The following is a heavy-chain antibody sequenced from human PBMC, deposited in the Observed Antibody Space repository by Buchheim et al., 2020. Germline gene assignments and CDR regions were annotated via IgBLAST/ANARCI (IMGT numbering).Heavy chain of an antibody. J-gene: IGHJ4*02. Sequence: EVQLVESGGGLVQPGGSLRLSCAASGFTFSSYWMHWVRQAPGMGLVWVSRINSDGSSTSYADSVKGRFPISRDNATNTLYLQMNSLRAEDTAVYCCAREPQDYGDDIFGNRGYWGQGTL. CDR3: AREPQDYGDDIFGNRGY. CDR1: GFTFSSYW. V-gene: IGHV3-74*01. CDR2: INSDGSST. D-gene: IGHD4-17*01.